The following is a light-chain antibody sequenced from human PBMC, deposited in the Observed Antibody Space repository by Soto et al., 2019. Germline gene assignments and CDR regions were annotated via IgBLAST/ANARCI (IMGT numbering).Light chain of an antibody. CDR2: DAS. CDR3: QQYGTSPRT. Sequence: EIVLTQSPATLSLSPGERATLSCRASQSVSSYLAWYQQKPGQAPRLLIYDASSRATGIPDRFSGSGSQTDFTLTISRLEPEDFAVYYCQQYGTSPRTFGQGTKVDIK. V-gene: IGKV3-20*01. CDR1: QSVSSY. J-gene: IGKJ1*01.